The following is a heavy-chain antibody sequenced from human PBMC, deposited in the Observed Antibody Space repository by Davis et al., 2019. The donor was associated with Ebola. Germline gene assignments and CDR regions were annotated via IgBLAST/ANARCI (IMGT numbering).Heavy chain of an antibody. D-gene: IGHD6-13*01. V-gene: IGHV3-64*04. Sequence: GESLKISCSASGFTFSSYAMHWVRQAPGKGLEHVSIISSNGGSTYYADSVKGRFTISRDNSKNTLFLQMNSLRAEDTAVYYCARGTLAAAGSDYWGQGTLVTVSS. CDR2: ISSNGGST. J-gene: IGHJ4*02. CDR3: ARGTLAAAGSDY. CDR1: GFTFSSYA.